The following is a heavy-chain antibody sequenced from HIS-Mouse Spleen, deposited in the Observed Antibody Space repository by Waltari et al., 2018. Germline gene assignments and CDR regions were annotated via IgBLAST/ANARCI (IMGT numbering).Heavy chain of an antibody. V-gene: IGHV3-23*01. CDR2: VSGSGGST. CDR3: AKGFIAAAGTDY. D-gene: IGHD6-13*01. CDR1: GFTFSSYA. J-gene: IGHJ4*02. Sequence: EVQLLESGGGLVQPGGSLRLSCAASGFTFSSYAMSWVRRAPGQGLGWVVAVSGSGGSTYYADSVKGRFTISRDNSKNTLYLQMNSLRAEDTAVYYCAKGFIAAAGTDYWGQGTLVTVSS.